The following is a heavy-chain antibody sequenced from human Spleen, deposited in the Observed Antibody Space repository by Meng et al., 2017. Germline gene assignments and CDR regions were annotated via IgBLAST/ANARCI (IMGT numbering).Heavy chain of an antibody. Sequence: QITLKESGPTLVKPTQTLTLTCTFSGFSLSTSGVGVGWIRQPPGKALEWLALIYWNDDKRYRPSLERRLTITKDTSKNQVLLKMANMDPVDTATYYCAHSPYASGVRRDFDYWGQGTLVTVSS. V-gene: IGHV2-5*01. J-gene: IGHJ4*02. CDR1: GFSLSTSGVG. D-gene: IGHD3-10*01. CDR3: AHSPYASGVRRDFDY. CDR2: IYWNDDK.